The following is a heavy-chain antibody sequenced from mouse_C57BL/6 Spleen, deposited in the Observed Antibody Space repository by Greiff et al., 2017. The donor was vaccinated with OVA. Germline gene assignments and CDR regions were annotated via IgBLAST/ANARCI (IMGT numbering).Heavy chain of an antibody. D-gene: IGHD1-1*01. CDR2: INPSNGGT. CDR3: ARGSLITTVVEGY. V-gene: IGHV1-53*01. Sequence: VQLQQPGIELVKPGASVKLSCKASGYTFTSYWMHWVKQRPGQGLEWIGNINPSNGGTNYNEKFKGKATLTADTSSSTAYMQLSSLSSEDSAVYYCARGSLITTVVEGYWGQGTTLTVSS. J-gene: IGHJ2*01. CDR1: GYTFTSYW.